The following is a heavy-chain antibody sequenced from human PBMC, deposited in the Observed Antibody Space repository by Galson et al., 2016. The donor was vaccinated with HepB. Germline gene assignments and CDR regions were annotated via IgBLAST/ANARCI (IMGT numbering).Heavy chain of an antibody. CDR2: SPDGGAT. D-gene: IGHD4-17*01. CDR3: GRWKGAGDANWHEP. CDR1: GVTVSSNY. J-gene: IGHJ5*02. Sequence: SLRLSCAASGVTVSSNYMSWVRQAPGKGLEWVSSVSPDGGATYYADSVKGRFTIPRDNSKNTLYLQMNTLGPEETAIYYCGRWKGAGDANWHEPWGQGTLVTVSS. V-gene: IGHV3-53*01.